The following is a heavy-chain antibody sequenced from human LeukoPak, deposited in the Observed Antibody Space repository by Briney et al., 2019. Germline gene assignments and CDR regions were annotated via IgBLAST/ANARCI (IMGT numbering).Heavy chain of an antibody. D-gene: IGHD2-2*01. CDR3: ARFPSRHCSSTSCTPRGSYYYYGMDV. CDR2: INPSGGST. CDR1: GYTFTSYY. Sequence: ASVKVSCKASGYTFTSYYMHWVRQAPGQGLEWMGIINPSGGSTSYAQKFQGRVTMTRDTSISTAYMELSRLRSDDTAVYYCARFPSRHCSSTSCTPRGSYYYYGMDVWGQGTTVTVSS. J-gene: IGHJ6*02. V-gene: IGHV1-46*01.